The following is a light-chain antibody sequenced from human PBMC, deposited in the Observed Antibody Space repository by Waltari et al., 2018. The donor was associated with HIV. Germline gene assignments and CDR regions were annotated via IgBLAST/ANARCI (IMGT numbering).Light chain of an antibody. V-gene: IGKV1-39*01. CDR1: QTVTSY. CDR3: QQSHSIPYT. J-gene: IGKJ2*01. CDR2: AAS. Sequence: DIQMPKPPSSLSASVGARVPITCRASQTVTSYLNWYQQKPGKAPNLLIYAASTLQSGVPSRFSGSGSATDYTLTISSLQPEDFATYFCQQSHSIPYTFGQGTKLEIQ.